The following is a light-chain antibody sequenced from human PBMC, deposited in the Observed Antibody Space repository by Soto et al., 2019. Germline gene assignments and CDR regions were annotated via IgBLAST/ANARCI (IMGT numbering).Light chain of an antibody. Sequence: QSALTQPRSVSGSPGQSVTISCTGTSSDVGGYNYVSWYQQHPGKAPKLIISDVSERPSGVPDRFSGSKSGNTASLTISGLQAEDEDDYYCCSYAGTYTLIFGGGTKLTVL. CDR3: CSYAGTYTLI. J-gene: IGLJ2*01. CDR2: DVS. CDR1: SSDVGGYNY. V-gene: IGLV2-11*01.